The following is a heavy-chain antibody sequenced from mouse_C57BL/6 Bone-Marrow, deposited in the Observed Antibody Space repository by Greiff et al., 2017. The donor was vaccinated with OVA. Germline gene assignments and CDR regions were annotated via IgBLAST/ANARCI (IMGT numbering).Heavy chain of an antibody. CDR1: GFNIKDYY. V-gene: IGHV14-2*01. Sequence: EVQLVESGAELVKPGVSVKLSCTASGFNIKDYYMHWVKQRTEQGLEWIGRIDPEDGETKYAPKFQGKATITADTSSNTADLPLSSLTSEDTAVYYCARDGYYVDYWGQGTTLTVSS. D-gene: IGHD2-3*01. J-gene: IGHJ2*01. CDR2: IDPEDGET. CDR3: ARDGYYVDY.